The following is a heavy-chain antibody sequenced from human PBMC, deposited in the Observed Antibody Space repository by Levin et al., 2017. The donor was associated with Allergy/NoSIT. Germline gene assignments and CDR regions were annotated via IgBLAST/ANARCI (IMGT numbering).Heavy chain of an antibody. CDR3: ARTIYFDIFMDY. D-gene: IGHD3-9*01. V-gene: IGHV2-26*01. J-gene: IGHJ4*02. CDR2: IFSNDEK. CDR1: GFSLSNIRMG. Sequence: SGPTLVKPTETLTLTCTVSGFSLSNIRMGVSWIRQPPGKALEWLAHIFSNDEKSYSTSLKSRLTISKDTSKNQVVLTMTNMDPVDTATYYCARTIYFDIFMDYWGQGTLVTVSS.